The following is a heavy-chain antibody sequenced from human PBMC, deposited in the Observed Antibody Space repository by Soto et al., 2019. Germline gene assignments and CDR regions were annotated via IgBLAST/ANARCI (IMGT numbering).Heavy chain of an antibody. Sequence: ASVKVSCKASGYTFTGYYMHWVRQAPGQGLEWMGWINPNSGGTNYAQKFQGRVTMTRDTSISTAYMELSRLRSDDTAVYYCAKDTIGVPSWFDPWGQGTLVTVSS. J-gene: IGHJ5*02. CDR1: GYTFTGYY. CDR2: INPNSGGT. V-gene: IGHV1-2*02. CDR3: AKDTIGVPSWFDP. D-gene: IGHD2-15*01.